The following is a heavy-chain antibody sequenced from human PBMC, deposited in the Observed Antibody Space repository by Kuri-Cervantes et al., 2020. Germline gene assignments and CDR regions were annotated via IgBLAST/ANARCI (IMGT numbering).Heavy chain of an antibody. V-gene: IGHV3-74*01. CDR3: ARDVKDSSSWYGYYYYGMDV. Sequence: GESLKISCAASGFTFSSYWMHWVRQAPGKGLVWVSRINSDGSSTSYADSVKGRFTISRDNSKNTLYLQMNSLRAEDTAVYYCARDVKDSSSWYGYYYYGMDVWGQGTTVTVSS. CDR2: INSDGSST. D-gene: IGHD6-13*01. J-gene: IGHJ6*02. CDR1: GFTFSSYW.